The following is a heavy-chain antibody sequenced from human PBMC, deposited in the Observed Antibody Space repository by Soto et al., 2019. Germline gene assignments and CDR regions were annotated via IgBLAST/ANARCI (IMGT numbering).Heavy chain of an antibody. Sequence: QGQLRQWGAGVLKPSDTLSLTCAVFSASLGYHYWAWIRQSPDKGLEWIGDVHPSGSTDYNPSLKRRLTLSLDTSKNQFSLKVAAVTAADTAVYFCARGKPSGYRFGPRNFFYYGLDVWGPGTTVTVSS. D-gene: IGHD5-18*01. J-gene: IGHJ6*02. CDR2: VHPSGST. CDR3: ARGKPSGYRFGPRNFFYYGLDV. V-gene: IGHV4-34*02. CDR1: SASLGYHY.